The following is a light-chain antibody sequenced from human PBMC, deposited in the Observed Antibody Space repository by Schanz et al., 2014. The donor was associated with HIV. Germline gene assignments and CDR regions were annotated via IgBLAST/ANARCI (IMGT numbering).Light chain of an antibody. Sequence: EIVLTQSPGSLSLSPGGRATLSCRASQSVSSSLAWYQQKPGQAPRLLIFGASNRATGIPDRFSGSGSGTDFTLTISSLEPEDFAVYYCQQYGSSLWTFGQGTKVEIK. CDR3: QQYGSSLWT. CDR1: QSVSSS. CDR2: GAS. V-gene: IGKV3-20*01. J-gene: IGKJ1*01.